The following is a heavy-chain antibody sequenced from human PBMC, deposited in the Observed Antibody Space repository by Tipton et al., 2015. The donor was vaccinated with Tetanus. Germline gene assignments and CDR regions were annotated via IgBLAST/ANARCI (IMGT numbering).Heavy chain of an antibody. V-gene: IGHV1-69*04. D-gene: IGHD1-26*01. J-gene: IGHJ4*02. Sequence: QSGPEMKKPGSSVKVSCKASGGIFNNYSFSWVRQAPGQGLEWMGRIIPILGITNYAHKFQGRVTITADKSTSAVYMELSSLTSEDTAVYYCARDVVGATGWFDYWGQGTLVTVSS. CDR1: GGIFNNYS. CDR2: IIPILGIT. CDR3: ARDVVGATGWFDY.